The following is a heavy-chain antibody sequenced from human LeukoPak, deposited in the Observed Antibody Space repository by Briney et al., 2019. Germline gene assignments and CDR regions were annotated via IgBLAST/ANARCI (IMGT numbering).Heavy chain of an antibody. Sequence: GGSLGLSCAASGFTFSDYYMSWIRQAPGKGLEWVSYISSSGSNIYYADSVKGRFTISRDNAKNSLYLQMNSLRAEDTAVYYCASSTYYGSLAWGQGTLVTVSS. J-gene: IGHJ5*02. CDR2: ISSSGSNI. V-gene: IGHV3-11*04. D-gene: IGHD3-10*01. CDR3: ASSTYYGSLA. CDR1: GFTFSDYY.